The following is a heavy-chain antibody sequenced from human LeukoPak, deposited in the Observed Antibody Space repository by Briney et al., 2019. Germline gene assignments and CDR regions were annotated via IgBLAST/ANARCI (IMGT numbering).Heavy chain of an antibody. CDR2: ISGVGSNT. V-gene: IGHV3-23*01. Sequence: GGSLRLSCAASGFTFSNYAMTWVRQAPGKGLEWVSVISGVGSNTDYADSVKGRFTISRDNAKNTLYLQMNSLRAEDTAVYYCASDLDPSPFDYWGQGTLVTVSS. CDR3: ASDLDPSPFDY. CDR1: GFTFSNYA. J-gene: IGHJ4*02.